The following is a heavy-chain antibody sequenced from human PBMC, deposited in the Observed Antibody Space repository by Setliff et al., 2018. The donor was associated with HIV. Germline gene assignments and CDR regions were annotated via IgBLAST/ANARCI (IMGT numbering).Heavy chain of an antibody. D-gene: IGHD1-26*01. CDR1: GFTFSSYS. CDR2: ISHDGNNK. Sequence: GGSLRLSCAASGFTFSSYSFHWVRQAPGKGLEWVTVISHDGNNKFYADSVKGRFTIPRDNSKDTVSLQMTSLTSDDTAMYYCARDRVEAERGAFDIWGQGTMVTVSS. CDR3: ARDRVEAERGAFDI. V-gene: IGHV3-30*01. J-gene: IGHJ3*02.